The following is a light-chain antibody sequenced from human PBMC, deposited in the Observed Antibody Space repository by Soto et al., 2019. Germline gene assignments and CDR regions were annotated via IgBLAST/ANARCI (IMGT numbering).Light chain of an antibody. V-gene: IGKV3-20*01. J-gene: IGKJ2*01. CDR3: QQYGSSPYT. CDR1: QTLSSTY. CDR2: GAS. Sequence: PGERATLSCRTSQTLSSTYLTWFQQKPGQAPRLLIYGASSRATGIPDRFSGSGSGTDFTLTISKLEPEDFAVYYCQQYGSSPYTFGQGNKLEIK.